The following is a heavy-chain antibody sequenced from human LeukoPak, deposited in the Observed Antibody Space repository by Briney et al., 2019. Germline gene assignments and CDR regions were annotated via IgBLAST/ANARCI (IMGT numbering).Heavy chain of an antibody. CDR3: ARCSDDSSGLYFDY. J-gene: IGHJ4*02. D-gene: IGHD3-22*01. Sequence: GASVKVSCKASGYTFTGYYMHWVRQAPGQGLEWMGWINPNSGGTNYAQKFQGRVTMTRDTSISTAYMELSRLRSDDTAVYYCARCSDDSSGLYFDYWGQGTLVTVSS. V-gene: IGHV1-2*02. CDR2: INPNSGGT. CDR1: GYTFTGYY.